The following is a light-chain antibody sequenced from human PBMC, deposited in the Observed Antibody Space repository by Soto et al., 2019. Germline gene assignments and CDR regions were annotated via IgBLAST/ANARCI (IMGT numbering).Light chain of an antibody. V-gene: IGKV3-15*01. J-gene: IGKJ4*01. Sequence: IVMTQSPATLSVSPGERVTLSCRASQGIGITLAWYQQKPGQTPRLLIYGASTRATGIPARFSGSGSGTEFTLTINSLQSEASAVYYCQRYNDWPLTFGGGTKVEIK. CDR3: QRYNDWPLT. CDR2: GAS. CDR1: QGIGIT.